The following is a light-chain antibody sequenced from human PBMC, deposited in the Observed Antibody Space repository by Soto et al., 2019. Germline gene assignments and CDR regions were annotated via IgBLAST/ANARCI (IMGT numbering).Light chain of an antibody. CDR3: SSYADSTTNWV. CDR2: EVG. Sequence: QSALTQPASVSGSPGQSITISCTGSSSDIGDYTSVSWYQQHPGKAPKLVVYEVGNRPSGLSNRFSASKSGNTASLTISGLQPEDEGDYYCSSYADSTTNWVFGGGTQLTVL. J-gene: IGLJ3*02. V-gene: IGLV2-14*01. CDR1: SSDIGDYTS.